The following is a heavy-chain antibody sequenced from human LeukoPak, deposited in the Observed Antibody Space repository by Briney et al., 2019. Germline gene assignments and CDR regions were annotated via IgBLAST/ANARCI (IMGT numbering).Heavy chain of an antibody. D-gene: IGHD6-6*01. CDR1: GDSISSSSYY. CDR2: IYYSGST. CDR3: ARLPSGYSSSLGAFDY. V-gene: IGHV4-39*01. Sequence: SETLSLTCTVSGDSISSSSYYWGWIRQPPGKGLEWIGNIYYSGSTYYNPSLKSRVTISVDTSKNQFSLKLSSVTAADTAVYYCARLPSGYSSSLGAFDYWGQGTLITVSS. J-gene: IGHJ4*02.